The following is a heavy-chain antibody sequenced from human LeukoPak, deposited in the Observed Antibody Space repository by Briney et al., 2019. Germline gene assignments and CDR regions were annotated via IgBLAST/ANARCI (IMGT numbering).Heavy chain of an antibody. CDR3: ARGGLHYYDSSGFDY. Sequence: SGGSLRLSCAASGFTFSSYAMSWVRQAPGKGLEWVSAISGSGGSTYYADSVKGRFTISRDNSKNTVYLQMNSLRVVDTAVYYCARGGLHYYDSSGFDYWGQGTLVAVSS. CDR2: ISGSGGST. V-gene: IGHV3-23*01. D-gene: IGHD3-22*01. CDR1: GFTFSSYA. J-gene: IGHJ4*02.